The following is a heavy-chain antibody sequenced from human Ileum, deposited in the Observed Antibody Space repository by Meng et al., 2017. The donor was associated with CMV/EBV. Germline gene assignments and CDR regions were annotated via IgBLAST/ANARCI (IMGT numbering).Heavy chain of an antibody. J-gene: IGHJ4*02. CDR1: GFTVSRSY. CDR2: IYSGGGT. Sequence: GESLKISCAASGFTVSRSYMTWVRQAPGKGLEWVSIIYSGGGTYYADSVKGRFTISRDNSKNTLYLQMNSLRTEDTAVYYSARDPSSPSSSGYYYDWGQGTLVTVSS. D-gene: IGHD3-22*01. V-gene: IGHV3-66*02. CDR3: ARDPSSPSSSGYYYD.